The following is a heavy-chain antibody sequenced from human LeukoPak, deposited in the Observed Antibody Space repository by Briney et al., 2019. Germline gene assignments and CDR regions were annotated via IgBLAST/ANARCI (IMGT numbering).Heavy chain of an antibody. V-gene: IGHV3-21*01. Sequence: GGSLRLSCAASGFTFSSYSMNWVRQAPGKGLEWVSSISSSSSYIYYADSVKGRFTISRDNAKNSLYLQMNSLRAEDTAVYYCARGDDGYDFGVNAFDIWGQGTMVTVSS. CDR1: GFTFSSYS. CDR2: ISSSSSYI. D-gene: IGHD3-3*01. CDR3: ARGDDGYDFGVNAFDI. J-gene: IGHJ3*02.